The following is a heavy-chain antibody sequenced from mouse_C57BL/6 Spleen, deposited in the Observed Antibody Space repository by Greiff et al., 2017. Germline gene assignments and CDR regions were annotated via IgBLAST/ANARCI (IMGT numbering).Heavy chain of an antibody. CDR1: GYTFTDYE. J-gene: IGHJ3*01. CDR3: TRGVYDYDFFAY. V-gene: IGHV1-15*01. D-gene: IGHD2-4*01. Sequence: LMRPGASVTLSCKASGYTFTDYEMHWVKQTPVHGLEWIGAIDPETGGTAYNQKFKGKAILTADKSSSTAYMELRSLTSEDSAVYYCTRGVYDYDFFAYWGQGTLVTVSA. CDR2: IDPETGGT.